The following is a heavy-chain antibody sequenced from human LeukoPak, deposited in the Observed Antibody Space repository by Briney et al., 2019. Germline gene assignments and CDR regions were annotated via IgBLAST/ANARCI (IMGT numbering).Heavy chain of an antibody. D-gene: IGHD3-22*01. CDR2: INHSGST. CDR3: ARVAMAYYYDSSGYYRPYNWFDP. Sequence: PSETLSLTCAVYGGSFSGYYWSWIRHPPGKGRGWIGEINHSGSTNYNPSLKSRVTISVDTSKNQFSLKLSSVTAADTAVYYCARVAMAYYYDSSGYYRPYNWFDPWGQGTLVTVSS. CDR1: GGSFSGYY. J-gene: IGHJ5*02. V-gene: IGHV4-34*01.